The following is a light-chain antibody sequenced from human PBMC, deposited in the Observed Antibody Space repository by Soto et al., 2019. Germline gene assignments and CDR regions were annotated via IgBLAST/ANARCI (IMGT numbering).Light chain of an antibody. CDR3: KSYAGSNTYV. V-gene: IGLV2-8*01. CDR1: KNDIGVYDF. Sequence: QSVLTQPPSASGSPGQSVTISCTGTKNDIGVYDFVSWNQHHPGKAPRLIIYEVVQRPSGVPDRFSGSKSGNTASLTVSGLQAADEADYFCKSYAGSNTYVFGSGTKV. CDR2: EVV. J-gene: IGLJ1*01.